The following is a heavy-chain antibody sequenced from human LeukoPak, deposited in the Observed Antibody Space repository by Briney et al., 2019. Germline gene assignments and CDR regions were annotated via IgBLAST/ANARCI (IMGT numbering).Heavy chain of an antibody. CDR3: ARGSHYSNYGQNNWFDP. V-gene: IGHV1-8*01. CDR1: GDTFTSYD. D-gene: IGHD4-11*01. CDR2: INPNSGNT. J-gene: IGHJ5*02. Sequence: ASVKVSCKASGDTFTSYDINWVRQATGQGLEWMGWINPNSGNTGYAQKFQGRVTMTRNTSISTAYMELSSLRSEDTAVYYCARGSHYSNYGQNNWFDPWGQGTLVTVSS.